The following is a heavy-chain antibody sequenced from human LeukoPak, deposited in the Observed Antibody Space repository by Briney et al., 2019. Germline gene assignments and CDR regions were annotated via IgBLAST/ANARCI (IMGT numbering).Heavy chain of an antibody. CDR1: GFSVTNNY. CDR2: FYVGGAT. D-gene: IGHD5-24*01. CDR3: ARGGGYNFFDY. J-gene: IGHJ4*02. Sequence: GGSLRLSCAVSGFSVTNNYMSWVRQAPGKGLEWVSVFYVGGATYYADSVKGRFTISRDNSENTLYLQMKSLRAEDTAVYYCARGGGYNFFDYWGQGTLVTVSS. V-gene: IGHV3-53*01.